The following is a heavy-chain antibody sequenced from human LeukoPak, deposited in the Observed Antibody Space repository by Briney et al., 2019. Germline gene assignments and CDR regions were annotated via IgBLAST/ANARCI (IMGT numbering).Heavy chain of an antibody. Sequence: PSEILSLTCTVSGASISNYYWSWIRQPPGKELEWIGYIYYSGSTNYNPSLKSRVLISVDTSKNQFSLKLGSVTAAGTAVYYCARDKGSGYPDYYGVDVWGQGTTVTVSS. CDR1: GASISNYY. CDR2: IYYSGST. D-gene: IGHD3-22*01. V-gene: IGHV4-59*01. CDR3: ARDKGSGYPDYYGVDV. J-gene: IGHJ6*02.